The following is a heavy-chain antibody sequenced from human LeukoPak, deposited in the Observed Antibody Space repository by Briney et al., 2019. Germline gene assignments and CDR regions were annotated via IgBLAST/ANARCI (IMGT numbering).Heavy chain of an antibody. J-gene: IGHJ4*02. CDR1: GYMFNLYG. CDR3: VRDQYLNVMTGFDE. D-gene: IGHD3-9*01. Sequence: GASVKVSCKASGYMFNLYGISWVRQAPGQGLEWMAWTSVNNGDTKYGQKFQGRVTVTTDTSTSTVYLELRSLRPDGTAVYYCVRDQYLNVMTGFDEWGQGTLVTVSS. CDR2: TSVNNGDT. V-gene: IGHV1-18*01.